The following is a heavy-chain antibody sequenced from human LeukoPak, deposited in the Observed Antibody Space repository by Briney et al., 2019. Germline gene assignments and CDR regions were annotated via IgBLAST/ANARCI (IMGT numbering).Heavy chain of an antibody. V-gene: IGHV1-46*01. CDR2: INPSGGST. D-gene: IGHD3-22*01. CDR1: GYTFTSYY. CDR3: ARDGTFYYYDSSGYGDY. Sequence: ASVKVSCKASGYTFTSYYMHWVRQAPGQGLEWMGLINPSGGSTSYAQKFQGRVTMTRDTSTSTVYMELSSLRSEDTAVYYCARDGTFYYYDSSGYGDYWGQGTLVTVSS. J-gene: IGHJ4*02.